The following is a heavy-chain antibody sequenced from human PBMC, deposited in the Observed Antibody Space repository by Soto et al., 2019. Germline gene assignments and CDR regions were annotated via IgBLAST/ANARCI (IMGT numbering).Heavy chain of an antibody. D-gene: IGHD6-19*01. V-gene: IGHV1-69*13. CDR2: IIPIFGTA. CDR1: GGTFRSYA. Sequence: VKVSCQASGGTFRSYAISWVRQAPRQGLEWMGGIIPIFGTANYAQKFQGRVTITADESTSSAYMELSSLRSEDTAVYYCAFYSSDVRGYYYGMDVWGQGTTVTVSS. CDR3: AFYSSDVRGYYYGMDV. J-gene: IGHJ6*02.